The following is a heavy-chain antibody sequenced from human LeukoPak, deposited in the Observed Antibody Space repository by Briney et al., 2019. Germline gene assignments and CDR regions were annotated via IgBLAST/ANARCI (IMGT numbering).Heavy chain of an antibody. D-gene: IGHD5-18*01. CDR2: IYYSGST. J-gene: IGHJ4*02. V-gene: IGHV4-59*08. Sequence: PSETLSLTCTVSGGSISSYYWSWIRQPPGKGLEWIGYIYYSGSTNYNPSLKSRVTISVDTSKNQFSLKLSSVTAADTAVYYCARSCGYSYGTDYWGQGTLVTVSS. CDR3: ARSCGYSYGTDY. CDR1: GGSISSYY.